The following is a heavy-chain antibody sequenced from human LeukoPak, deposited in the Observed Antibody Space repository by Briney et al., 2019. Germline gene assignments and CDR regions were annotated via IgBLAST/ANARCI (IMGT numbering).Heavy chain of an antibody. CDR2: IYSGGST. CDR3: ARDPMVRGVNALDY. V-gene: IGHV3-53*01. Sequence: GGSLRLSCAASGFTVSSNYMSWVRQAPGKGLEWVSVIYSGGSTYYADSVKGRFTISRDNSKNTLYLQMNSLRAEDTAVYYCARDPMVRGVNALDYWGQGTLVTVSS. CDR1: GFTVSSNY. J-gene: IGHJ4*02. D-gene: IGHD3-10*01.